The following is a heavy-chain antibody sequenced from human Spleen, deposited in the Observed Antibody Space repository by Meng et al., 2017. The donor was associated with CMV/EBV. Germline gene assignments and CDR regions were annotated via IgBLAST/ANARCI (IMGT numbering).Heavy chain of an antibody. CDR3: ATNTGTLEAFDI. CDR1: GYTFTGYY. J-gene: IGHJ3*02. CDR2: INPNSGGT. Sequence: ASVKVSCKASGYTFTGYYMHWVRQAPGQGLEWMGWINPNSGGTNYAQKFQGRVTMTRDTSISTAYMELSRLTSDDTALYFCATNTGTLEAFDIWGQGTMVTVSS. V-gene: IGHV1-2*02. D-gene: IGHD1-1*01.